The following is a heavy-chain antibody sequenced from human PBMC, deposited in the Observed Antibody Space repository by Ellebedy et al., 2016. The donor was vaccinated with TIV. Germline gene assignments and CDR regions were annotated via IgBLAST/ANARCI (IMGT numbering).Heavy chain of an antibody. CDR1: GYTFTSYD. V-gene: IGHV1-8*01. Sequence: ASVKVSCKASGYTFTSYDINWVRQATGQGLEWMGWMNPHSGNTGYAQRFQGRVTMTRNTSISTAYMELRSLTSDDTAVYFCARVSAVTAHFDHWGQGSLVTVSS. D-gene: IGHD2-21*02. CDR3: ARVSAVTAHFDH. CDR2: MNPHSGNT. J-gene: IGHJ4*02.